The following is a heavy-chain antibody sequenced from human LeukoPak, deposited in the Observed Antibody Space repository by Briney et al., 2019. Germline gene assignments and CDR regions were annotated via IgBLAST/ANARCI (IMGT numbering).Heavy chain of an antibody. CDR2: ISGSGGST. J-gene: IGHJ4*02. CDR3: VRLRNYFDY. CDR1: GFTFSSYA. Sequence: GGSLRLSCAASGFTFSSYAMSWVRQAPGKGLEWVSVISGSGGSTYYADSVKGRFTISRDNSKNTLYLQMNSLRAEDTAVYYCVRLRNYFDYWGQGTLVTVSS. D-gene: IGHD1-14*01. V-gene: IGHV3-23*01.